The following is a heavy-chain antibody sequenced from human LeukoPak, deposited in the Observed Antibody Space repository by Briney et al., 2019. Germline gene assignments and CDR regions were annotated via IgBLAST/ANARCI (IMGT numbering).Heavy chain of an antibody. Sequence: ASVKVSCKASGYTFTSYYMHWVRQAPGQGLEWMGIINPSGGSTSYAQKFQDRVTMTRDTSISTVYMELSRLRSDDTAVYYCARATTPGGYYYIYWGQGTLVTVSS. CDR2: INPSGGST. J-gene: IGHJ4*02. D-gene: IGHD2/OR15-2a*01. CDR1: GYTFTSYY. CDR3: ARATTPGGYYYIY. V-gene: IGHV1-46*01.